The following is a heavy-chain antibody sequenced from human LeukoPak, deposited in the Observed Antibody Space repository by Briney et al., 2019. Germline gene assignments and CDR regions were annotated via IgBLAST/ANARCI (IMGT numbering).Heavy chain of an antibody. CDR2: IIPILGIA. D-gene: IGHD3-22*01. CDR1: GGTFSSYA. CDR3: AGSYYYDSSGYYR. J-gene: IGHJ4*02. Sequence: SVKVSCKASGGTFSSYAISWVRQAPGQGLEWMGRIIPILGIANYAQKFQGRVTITADESTSTAYMELSSLRSEDTAVYYCAGSYYYDSSGYYRWGQGTLVTVSS. V-gene: IGHV1-69*04.